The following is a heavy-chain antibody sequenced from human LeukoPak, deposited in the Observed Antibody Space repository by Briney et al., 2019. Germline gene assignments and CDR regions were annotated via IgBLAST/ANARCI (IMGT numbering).Heavy chain of an antibody. Sequence: SETLSLTCTVSGGSISSRSYYWGWIRQPPGKGLEWIGSMYYSGSTYYNPSLKSRVTISVDTSKNQFSLKLTSVTAADTAVYYCARRPGYELYWFDPWGQGTLVTVSS. J-gene: IGHJ5*02. V-gene: IGHV4-39*01. CDR3: ARRPGYELYWFDP. CDR2: MYYSGST. CDR1: GGSISSRSYY. D-gene: IGHD6-13*01.